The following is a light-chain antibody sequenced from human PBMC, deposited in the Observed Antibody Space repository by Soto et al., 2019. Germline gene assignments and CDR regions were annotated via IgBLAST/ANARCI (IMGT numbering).Light chain of an antibody. CDR1: QSVSSN. V-gene: IGKV3-15*01. CDR2: DTS. CDR3: QPYNNWPLP. Sequence: EIVMTQSPATLSVSPGERATLSCRASQSVSSNLAWYQHKPGQTPRLLIYDTSTRATGVPTRFSGSRSGAEFTLTLNSLQSEDFAVYYCQPYNNWPLPFVGGTKV. J-gene: IGKJ4*01.